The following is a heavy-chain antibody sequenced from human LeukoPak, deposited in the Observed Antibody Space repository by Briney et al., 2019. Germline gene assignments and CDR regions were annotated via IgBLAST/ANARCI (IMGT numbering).Heavy chain of an antibody. CDR1: GGSISSGGYY. Sequence: PSETLSLTCTVSGGSISSGGYYWSWIRQHPGKGLEWIGYIYYSGSTYYNPSLKSRVTISVDTSKNQFSLKLSSVTAAVTAVYYCAVGYYGSGTPFDYWGQGTLVTVSS. J-gene: IGHJ4*02. CDR2: IYYSGST. V-gene: IGHV4-31*03. D-gene: IGHD3-10*01. CDR3: AVGYYGSGTPFDY.